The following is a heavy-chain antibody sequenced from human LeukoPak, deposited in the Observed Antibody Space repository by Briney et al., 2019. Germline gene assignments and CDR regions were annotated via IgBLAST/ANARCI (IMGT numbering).Heavy chain of an antibody. CDR1: GFTFSSYS. V-gene: IGHV3-21*01. Sequence: GGSLRLSCAASGFTFSSYSMNWVRQAPGKGLEWVSSISSSSSYIYYADSVKGRFTISRDNAKNSLYLQMNSLRAEDTAVYYCARDIGLLGAFDIWGQGTMVTVSS. CDR3: ARDIGLLGAFDI. CDR2: ISSSSSYI. J-gene: IGHJ3*02. D-gene: IGHD2-15*01.